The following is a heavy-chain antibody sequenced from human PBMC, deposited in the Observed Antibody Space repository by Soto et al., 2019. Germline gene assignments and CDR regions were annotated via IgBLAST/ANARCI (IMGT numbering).Heavy chain of an antibody. CDR1: GFTFSSYG. Sequence: GGSLRLSCAASGFTFSSYGMHWVRQAPGKGLEWVAVIWYDGSNKYYADSVKGRFTISRDNSKNTLYLQMNSLRAEDTAVYYCARLSSGPIRSYYYYGMDVWGQGTTVTVSS. J-gene: IGHJ6*02. CDR2: IWYDGSNK. CDR3: ARLSSGPIRSYYYYGMDV. V-gene: IGHV3-33*01.